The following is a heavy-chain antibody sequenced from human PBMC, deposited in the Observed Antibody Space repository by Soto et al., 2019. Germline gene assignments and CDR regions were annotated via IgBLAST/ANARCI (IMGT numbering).Heavy chain of an antibody. CDR1: GGTFSIYG. Sequence: QVQLVQSGAEVKKTGSSVKVSCKASGGTFSIYGFSWVRQAPGQGPEWIGGIIPILTTPNYAQKFQGRVTIVADESTTTVYMELSSLKFEDTAVYYCAQERMSGGRRFYFDSWGQGTLVTVSS. CDR2: IIPILTTP. V-gene: IGHV1-69*01. CDR3: AQERMSGGRRFYFDS. J-gene: IGHJ4*02. D-gene: IGHD2-15*01.